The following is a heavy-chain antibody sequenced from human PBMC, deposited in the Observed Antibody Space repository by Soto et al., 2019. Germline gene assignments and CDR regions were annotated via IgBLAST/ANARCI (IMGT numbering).Heavy chain of an antibody. CDR2: IYYSGST. CDR1: GGSISSSSYY. CDR3: ARHGGDIPVTTNWFDP. D-gene: IGHD4-17*01. V-gene: IGHV4-39*01. Sequence: SETLSLTCTVSGGSISSSSYYWGWIRQPPGKGLEWIGSIYYSGSTYYNPSLKSRVTISVDTSKNQFSLKLSSVTAADTAVYYCARHGGDIPVTTNWFDPWGQGTLVTVSS. J-gene: IGHJ5*02.